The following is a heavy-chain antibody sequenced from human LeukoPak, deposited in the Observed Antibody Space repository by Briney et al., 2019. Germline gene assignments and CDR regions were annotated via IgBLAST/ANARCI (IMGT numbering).Heavy chain of an antibody. D-gene: IGHD1-26*01. Sequence: PGGSLRLSCAASGFTSSDYYMTWIRQPPGKGPEWISYISSSGGTTTYVDSVKGRFTISRDNAKNSLYLQMNSLRADDTAVYYCAQAEKRDSGHRFQHWGQGILVTVSS. J-gene: IGHJ1*01. CDR1: GFTSSDYY. CDR3: AQAEKRDSGHRFQH. CDR2: ISSSGGTT. V-gene: IGHV3-11*01.